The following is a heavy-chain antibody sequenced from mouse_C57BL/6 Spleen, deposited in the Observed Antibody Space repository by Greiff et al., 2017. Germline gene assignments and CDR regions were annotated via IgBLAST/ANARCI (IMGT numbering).Heavy chain of an antibody. Sequence: QVPLQQPGTELVKPGASVKLSCKASGYTFTSYWMPWVKPRPGPGLEWIGNIYPSNGGTNYNEKFKSKATLTVDKSSRTAYMQLSSLTSEDSAVYYCARGGWLPWFAYWGQGTLVTVSA. J-gene: IGHJ3*01. CDR2: IYPSNGGT. D-gene: IGHD2-3*01. CDR1: GYTFTSYW. CDR3: ARGGWLPWFAY. V-gene: IGHV1-53*01.